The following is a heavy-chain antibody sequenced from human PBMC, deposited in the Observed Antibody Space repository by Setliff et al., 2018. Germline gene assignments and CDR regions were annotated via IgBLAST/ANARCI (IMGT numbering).Heavy chain of an antibody. Sequence: SETLSLTCSVSGASITSGGFYWTWIRQPAGKGLEWIGHISPSGSTTYNPSVKSRVTISLDTSKNHFSLKLDSVTAADTALYYCARSPSSGAYWNPRPFYSDYWARGTLVTVSS. D-gene: IGHD1-26*01. J-gene: IGHJ4*02. V-gene: IGHV4-61*09. CDR1: GASITSGGFY. CDR3: ARSPSSGAYWNPRPFYSDY. CDR2: ISPSGST.